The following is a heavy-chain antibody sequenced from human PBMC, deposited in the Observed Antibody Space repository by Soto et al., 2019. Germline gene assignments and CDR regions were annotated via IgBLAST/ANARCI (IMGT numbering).Heavy chain of an antibody. CDR2: IIPIFGTP. CDR1: GGTFSSYA. CDR3: ARGIRWVIVVVPAAPYYYYGMDV. V-gene: IGHV1-69*13. J-gene: IGHJ6*02. D-gene: IGHD2-2*01. Sequence: SVKVSCKASGGTFSSYAISWVRQAPGQGLEWMGGIIPIFGTPNYAQKFQGRVTITAGESTSTVYMELSSLRSEDTAVYYCARGIRWVIVVVPAAPYYYYGMDVWGQGTTVTVSS.